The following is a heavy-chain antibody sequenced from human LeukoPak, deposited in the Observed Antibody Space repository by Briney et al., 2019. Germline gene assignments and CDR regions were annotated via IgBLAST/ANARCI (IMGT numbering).Heavy chain of an antibody. Sequence: GESLRISCKSSGFRFSSYWISWVRQMPGKGLEWMGRIDPSDSYTNYSPSFQGHVTISADKSISTAYLQWSSLKASDTAMYYCARRVGVYSYGIIDYWGQGTLVTVSS. CDR1: GFRFSSYW. J-gene: IGHJ4*02. D-gene: IGHD5-18*01. V-gene: IGHV5-10-1*01. CDR2: IDPSDSYT. CDR3: ARRVGVYSYGIIDY.